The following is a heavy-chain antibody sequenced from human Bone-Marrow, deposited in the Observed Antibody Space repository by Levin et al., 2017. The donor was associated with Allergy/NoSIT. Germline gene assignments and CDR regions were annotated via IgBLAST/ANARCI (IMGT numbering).Heavy chain of an antibody. CDR1: GDSVSNRSCF. J-gene: IGHJ3*02. CDR2: FYYSGNT. D-gene: IGHD2-21*01. Sequence: PSETLSLTCTVSGDSVSNRSCFWGWIRQPPGKGLEWIGSFYYSGNTYYNPLLKSRPTISVDMSKNQFSLKLNPVTAAATAVYFCAGQLVIVVDLVAGYHGPDDAFDIWGQGTMVTVSS. CDR3: AGQLVIVVDLVAGYHGPDDAFDI. V-gene: IGHV4-39*01.